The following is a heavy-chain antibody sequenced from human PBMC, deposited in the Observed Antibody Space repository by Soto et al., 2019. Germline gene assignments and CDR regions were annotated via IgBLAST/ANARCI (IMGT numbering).Heavy chain of an antibody. CDR1: GYTFTSYA. V-gene: IGHV1-3*01. J-gene: IGHJ4*02. CDR3: ARALGVGAASDY. D-gene: IGHD1-26*01. CDR2: INAGNGNT. Sequence: QVQLGKSGAEGKKPGASVKVSGKASGYTFTSYAMHWVRQAPGQRLEWMGGINAGNGNTKYSQKFQGRVTITRDTSGSTAYMELSSLRSEDTAVYYCARALGVGAASDYLGQGTLVTVSS.